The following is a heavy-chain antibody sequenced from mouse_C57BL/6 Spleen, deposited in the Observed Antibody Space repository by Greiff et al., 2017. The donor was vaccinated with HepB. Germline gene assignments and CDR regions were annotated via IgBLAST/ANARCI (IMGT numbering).Heavy chain of an antibody. D-gene: IGHD1-1*01. V-gene: IGHV3-6*01. CDR2: ISYDGSN. CDR3: ARGTGSSSYYAMDY. J-gene: IGHJ4*01. CDR1: GYSITSGYY. Sequence: EVKLMESGPGLVKPSQSLSLTCSVTGYSITSGYYWNWIRQFPGNKLEWMGYISYDGSNNYNPSLKNRISITRDTSKNQFFLKLNSVTTEDTATYYCARGTGSSSYYAMDYWGQGTSVTVSS.